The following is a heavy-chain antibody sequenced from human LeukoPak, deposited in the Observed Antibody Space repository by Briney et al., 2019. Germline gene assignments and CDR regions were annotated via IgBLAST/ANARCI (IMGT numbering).Heavy chain of an antibody. CDR1: GGSTRSYF. CDR3: ARGLVLATDDAFDI. V-gene: IGHV4-59*01. J-gene: IGHJ3*02. Sequence: SETLSLTCTVSGGSTRSYFWSWLRQPPGKGLEGIGYIWDTEITDYNPSLKRRVTISLDTSKNHFSLKLRSVTAADTALYFCARGLVLATDDAFDIWGQGTLVTVSS. D-gene: IGHD5-12*01. CDR2: IWDTEIT.